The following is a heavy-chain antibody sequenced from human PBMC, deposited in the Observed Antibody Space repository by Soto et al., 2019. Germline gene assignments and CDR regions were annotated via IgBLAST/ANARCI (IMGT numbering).Heavy chain of an antibody. D-gene: IGHD3-10*01. V-gene: IGHV3-21*01. Sequence: GGSLRLSCAASGFTFSSYSMNWVRQAPGKGLEWVSSISSSSSYIYYADSVKGRFTISRDNAKNSLYLQMNSLRAEDTAVYYCARGPNSGSYFDYWGQGTLVTVSS. CDR2: ISSSSSYI. J-gene: IGHJ4*02. CDR1: GFTFSSYS. CDR3: ARGPNSGSYFDY.